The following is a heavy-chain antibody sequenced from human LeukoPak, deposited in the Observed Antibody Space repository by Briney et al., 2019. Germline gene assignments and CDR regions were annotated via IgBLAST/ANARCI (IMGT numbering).Heavy chain of an antibody. D-gene: IGHD6-13*01. CDR2: IYYSGST. J-gene: IGHJ4*02. V-gene: IGHV4-39*07. CDR3: ARAGGYSSSWYGPTIFDY. CDR1: ACTISNSSYY. Sequence: SETLSRTCTVSACTISNSSYYWGWIRQPPGKGLEWNGSIYYSGSTYYNPSLKSRVTISVDTSKNQFSLKLSSVAAADTAVYYCARAGGYSSSWYGPTIFDYWGQGTLVTVSS.